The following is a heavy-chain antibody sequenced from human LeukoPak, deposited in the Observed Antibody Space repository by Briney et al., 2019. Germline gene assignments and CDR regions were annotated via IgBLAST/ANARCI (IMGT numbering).Heavy chain of an antibody. CDR2: INPSGGST. CDR1: GYTFTGYY. D-gene: IGHD6-6*01. J-gene: IGHJ4*02. Sequence: ASVKVSCKASGYTFTGYYIHWVRQAPGQGLEWMGIINPSGGSTSYAQKFQGRVTVTRDTSTSTVYMGLSSLRSEDTAVYYCARDLGRARWTVARTPQNAFDFWGQGTLVTVSS. CDR3: ARDLGRARWTVARTPQNAFDF. V-gene: IGHV1-46*01.